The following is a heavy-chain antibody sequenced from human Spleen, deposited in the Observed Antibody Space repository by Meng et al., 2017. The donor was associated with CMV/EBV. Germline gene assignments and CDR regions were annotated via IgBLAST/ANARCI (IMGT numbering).Heavy chain of an antibody. V-gene: IGHV3-66*02. CDR2: IYSGGST. CDR1: GFMFSSDW. D-gene: IGHD4-11*01. CDR3: AGLHDYSNYGFDY. Sequence: GGSLRLSCAASGFMFSSDWMHWVHQAPGKGLVWVSVIYSGGSTYYADSVKGRFTISRDNSKNTLYLQMNSLRAEDTAVYYCAGLHDYSNYGFDYWGQGTLVTVSS. J-gene: IGHJ4*02.